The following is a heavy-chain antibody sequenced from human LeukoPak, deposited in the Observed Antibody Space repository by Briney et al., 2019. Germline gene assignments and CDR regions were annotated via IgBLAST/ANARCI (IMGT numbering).Heavy chain of an antibody. J-gene: IGHJ6*03. CDR2: IIPIFGTA. CDR1: GGTFSSYA. Sequence: SVKVSCKASGGTFSSYAISWVRQAPGQGLEWMGGIIPIFGTANYAQKFQGRVTITTDESTSTAYMELSSLRSEDTAVYYCARGSRSGNYGSYYYMDVWGKGTTVTVSS. D-gene: IGHD1-26*01. V-gene: IGHV1-69*05. CDR3: ARGSRSGNYGSYYYMDV.